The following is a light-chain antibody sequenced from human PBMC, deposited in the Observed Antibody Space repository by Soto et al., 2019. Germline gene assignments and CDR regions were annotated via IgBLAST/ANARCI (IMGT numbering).Light chain of an antibody. J-gene: IGLJ2*01. V-gene: IGLV2-23*02. CDR2: EVT. CDR1: SSDVGSYNL. Sequence: QSALTQPASVSGSPGQSITIPCTGTSSDVGSYNLVSWYQQYPGKAPKLMMYEVTKRPSGVSNRFSGSKFGNTASLTISGLQAEDEADYHCSSYAGSSTLAFGGGTKLTVL. CDR3: SSYAGSSTLA.